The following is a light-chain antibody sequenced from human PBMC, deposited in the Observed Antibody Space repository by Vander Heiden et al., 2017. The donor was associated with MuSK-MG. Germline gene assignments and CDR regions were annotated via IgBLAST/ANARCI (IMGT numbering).Light chain of an antibody. CDR1: QSISSY. CDR2: AAS. V-gene: IGKV1-39*01. CDR3: PQCDSNLFIT. Sequence: DIQMTQSPSSLSASVGDRVTITCRASQSISSYLNWYQQKPGKAPKLLIYAASSLPRGLPSRSSGTAYGQDFTLTSSSRQPEDFASYYFPQCDSNLFITFGGGTKVEIK. J-gene: IGKJ4*01.